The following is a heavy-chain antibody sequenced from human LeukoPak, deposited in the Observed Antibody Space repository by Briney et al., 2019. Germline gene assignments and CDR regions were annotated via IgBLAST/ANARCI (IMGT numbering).Heavy chain of an antibody. CDR1: GFTFSSYE. Sequence: GGSLRLSCAASGFTFSSYEMTWVRQAPGKGLEWVSYISSSGSTIYYADSVKGRFTISRDNAKNSLYLQMNSLRVEDTAVYYCARDSLETYIDYWGQGTLVTVSS. V-gene: IGHV3-48*03. CDR2: ISSSGSTI. J-gene: IGHJ4*02. CDR3: ARDSLETYIDY. D-gene: IGHD2-2*01.